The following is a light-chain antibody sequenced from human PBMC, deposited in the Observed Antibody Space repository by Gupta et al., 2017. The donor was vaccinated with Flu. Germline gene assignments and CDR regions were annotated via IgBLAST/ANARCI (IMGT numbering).Light chain of an antibody. Sequence: SAPNQPHSASGSPGQAVTISCTGTSSDVGGYNYVSWYQQHPGRAPKLMIYEVTKRPSGVPDRFSGSKSGNTASLTVSGLQADDEADYYCSSYAGSNNFVFGTGTKVTVL. J-gene: IGLJ1*01. CDR2: EVT. CDR1: SSDVGGYNY. CDR3: SSYAGSNNFV. V-gene: IGLV2-8*01.